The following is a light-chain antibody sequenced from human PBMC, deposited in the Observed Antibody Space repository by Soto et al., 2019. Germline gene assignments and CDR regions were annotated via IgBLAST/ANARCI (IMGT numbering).Light chain of an antibody. V-gene: IGKV3-20*01. CDR2: GAS. CDR3: QKYGRSPWT. Sequence: EIVLTQSPGTLSLSPGERATLSCRASQSVDSKYFAWYQQKPGQAPRLLIYGASSRATGVPDRFSGSGSGGSGTDFTLTISRLEPEDFAVYYCQKYGRSPWTFGQGTKVEIK. J-gene: IGKJ1*01. CDR1: QSVDSKY.